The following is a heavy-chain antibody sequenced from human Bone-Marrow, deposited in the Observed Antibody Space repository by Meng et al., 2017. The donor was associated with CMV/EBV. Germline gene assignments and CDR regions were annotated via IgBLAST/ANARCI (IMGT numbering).Heavy chain of an antibody. CDR1: GFTFSSYW. V-gene: IGHV3-74*01. D-gene: IGHD4-11*01. CDR3: ARGGGGIYSNFPYDY. CDR2: INGDGKST. J-gene: IGHJ4*02. Sequence: GESLKISCAASGFTFSSYWMHWVRQTPGKGLVRVSRINGDGKSTRHADSVKGRFTISRDNAKNTLYLQMNSLRAEDTALYYCARGGGGIYSNFPYDYWGQGTLVTVSS.